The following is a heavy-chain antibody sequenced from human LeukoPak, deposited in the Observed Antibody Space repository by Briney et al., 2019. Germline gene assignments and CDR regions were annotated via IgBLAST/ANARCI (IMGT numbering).Heavy chain of an antibody. CDR2: ISSSSSYI. J-gene: IGHJ6*03. V-gene: IGHV3-21*01. D-gene: IGHD2-8*01. Sequence: PGGSLRLSCAASGFTFSSYSMNWVRQAPGKGLEWVSSISSSSSYIYYADSVKGRFTISRDNAKNSLYLQMNSLRAEDTAVYYCARDKDGVPYYYYYMDVWGKGTTVTVSS. CDR3: ARDKDGVPYYYYYMDV. CDR1: GFTFSSYS.